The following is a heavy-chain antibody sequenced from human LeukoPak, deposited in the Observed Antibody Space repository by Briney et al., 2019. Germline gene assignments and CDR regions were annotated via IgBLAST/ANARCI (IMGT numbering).Heavy chain of an antibody. Sequence: PSETLSLTCTVSGYSISSGYYWGWIRQPPGKGLEWIGSIYHSGSTYYNPSLKSRVTISVDTSKNQFSLKLSSVTAADTAVYYCARDRGCTNGVCYTVQAFDIWGQGTMVTVSS. D-gene: IGHD2-8*01. CDR3: ARDRGCTNGVCYTVQAFDI. CDR1: GYSISSGYY. J-gene: IGHJ3*02. CDR2: IYHSGST. V-gene: IGHV4-38-2*02.